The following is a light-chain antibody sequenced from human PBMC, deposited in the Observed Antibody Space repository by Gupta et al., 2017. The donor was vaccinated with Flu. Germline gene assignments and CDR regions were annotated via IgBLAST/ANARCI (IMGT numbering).Light chain of an antibody. V-gene: IGLV3-25*03. J-gene: IGLJ3*02. Sequence: QTARITCSGDALADQFVYWYLQRPGQSPVLLIYKDSERPSGIPERFSGSLSGTTGTLTISRVQAEDEGDYYCQSTDSSGSFPLVFGGGTRLSV. CDR2: KDS. CDR1: ALADQF. CDR3: QSTDSSGSFPLV.